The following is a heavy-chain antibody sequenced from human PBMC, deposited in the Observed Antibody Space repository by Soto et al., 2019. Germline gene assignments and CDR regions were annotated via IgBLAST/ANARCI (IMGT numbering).Heavy chain of an antibody. CDR2: IYNDGST. D-gene: IGHD1-26*01. V-gene: IGHV4-4*02. Sequence: PWATLRLTCVASGLTFSSSDWWSWVRPPPGAGLEWLGEIYNDGSTNYSPSLETGFTMFIDKTKNQFSPILISVTAADTAVYYCARLLNGDQFSSYFDYWGQGALVTVSS. CDR1: GLTFSSSDW. J-gene: IGHJ4*02. CDR3: ARLLNGDQFSSYFDY.